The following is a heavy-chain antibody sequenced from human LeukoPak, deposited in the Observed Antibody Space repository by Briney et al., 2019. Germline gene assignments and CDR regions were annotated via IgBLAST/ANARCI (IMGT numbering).Heavy chain of an antibody. CDR2: ISAYNGNT. J-gene: IGHJ4*02. CDR3: ARDPRYSGSYYEGDYFDY. CDR1: GYTFTSYG. Sequence: GASVKVSCKASGYTFTSYGISWVRQAPGQGLEWMGWISAYNGNTNYAQKLQGRVTMTTDTSTSTAYMELRSLRSDDTAVYYCARDPRYSGSYYEGDYFDYWGQGTLVTVSS. V-gene: IGHV1-18*01. D-gene: IGHD1-26*01.